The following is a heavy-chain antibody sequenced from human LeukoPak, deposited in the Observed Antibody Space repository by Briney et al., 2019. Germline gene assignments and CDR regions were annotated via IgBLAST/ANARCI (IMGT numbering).Heavy chain of an antibody. J-gene: IGHJ4*02. D-gene: IGHD7-27*01. Sequence: GGSLRLSCAASGFTFSDYSVNWVRQAPGKGLEWISYISASSATIHYADSVKGRFSISRDNAKNSLYLQVNSLRAEDTAVYYWARDLNWGLVYWGQGTLVTVSS. CDR2: ISASSATI. V-gene: IGHV3-48*01. CDR3: ARDLNWGLVY. CDR1: GFTFSDYS.